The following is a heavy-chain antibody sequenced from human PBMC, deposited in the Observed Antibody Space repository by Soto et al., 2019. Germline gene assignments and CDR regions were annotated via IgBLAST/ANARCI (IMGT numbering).Heavy chain of an antibody. D-gene: IGHD6-13*01. V-gene: IGHV4-59*01. CDR2: IYYSGST. CDR1: CGSISSYY. Sequence: PSETLSLTCTVSCGSISSYYWSWIRQPPGKGLEWIGYIYYSGSTNYNPSLKSRVTISVDTSKNQFSLKLSSVTAADTAVYYCARGAAAGTRYFDLWGRGTLVTVSS. CDR3: ARGAAAGTRYFDL. J-gene: IGHJ2*01.